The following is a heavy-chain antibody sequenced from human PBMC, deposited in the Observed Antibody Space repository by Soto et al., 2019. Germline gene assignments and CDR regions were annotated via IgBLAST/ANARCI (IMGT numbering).Heavy chain of an antibody. J-gene: IGHJ5*02. CDR1: GGSISSYY. V-gene: IGHV4-59*01. CDR3: ARDEMRDGYSWGTWFDP. D-gene: IGHD3-16*01. CDR2: IYYRGST. Sequence: QVQLQESGPGLVKPSETLSLTCTVSGGSISSYYWSWIRQPPGKGLEWIGYIYYRGSTNYNPSLQNRVPLSVATSKNQFSLKLSSVTAADTAVYYCARDEMRDGYSWGTWFDPWGQGTLVTVSS.